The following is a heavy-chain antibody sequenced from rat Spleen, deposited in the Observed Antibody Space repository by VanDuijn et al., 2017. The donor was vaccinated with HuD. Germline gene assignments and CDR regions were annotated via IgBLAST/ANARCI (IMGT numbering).Heavy chain of an antibody. D-gene: IGHD1-6*01. CDR3: TRDRILRSTGFDY. CDR2: ITPSGGST. Sequence: EVQLVESGGGLVQPGRSLQLSCAASGFNFSNYGMHWIRQAPTKGLEWVASITPSGGSTYYRDSVKGRFTISRDNAKSSLYLQMDSLRSEDSATYYCTRDRILRSTGFDYWGQGVMVTVSS. J-gene: IGHJ2*01. CDR1: GFNFSNYG. V-gene: IGHV5-19*01.